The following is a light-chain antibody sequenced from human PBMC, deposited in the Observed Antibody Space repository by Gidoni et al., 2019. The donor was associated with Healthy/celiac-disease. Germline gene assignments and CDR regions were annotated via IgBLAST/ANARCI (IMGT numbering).Light chain of an antibody. J-gene: IGKJ4*01. CDR2: GAS. CDR3: QQYNNWPPLT. CDR1: QSVSSN. V-gene: IGKV3-15*01. Sequence: PAPRPGPPGERATRPCRASQSVSSNLAWYQQKPGQAPRLLIYGASTRATGIPARFSGSGSGTEFTLTISSLQSEDFAVYYCQQYNNWPPLTFGGGTKVEIK.